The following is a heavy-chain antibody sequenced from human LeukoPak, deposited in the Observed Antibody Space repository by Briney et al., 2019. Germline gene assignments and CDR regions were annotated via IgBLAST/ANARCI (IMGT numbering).Heavy chain of an antibody. CDR2: INPVGSTT. CDR3: ARLATPWGYSYGSYGAFDI. CDR1: GLSFSSHW. J-gene: IGHJ3*02. V-gene: IGHV3-74*01. D-gene: IGHD5-18*01. Sequence: GGSLRLSCAASGLSFSSHWMHWVRQVPGKGLVWVSRINPVGSTTHYADSVKGRFTISRDNAKNSLYLQMNSLRVEDTAVYYCARLATPWGYSYGSYGAFDIWGQGTMVTVSS.